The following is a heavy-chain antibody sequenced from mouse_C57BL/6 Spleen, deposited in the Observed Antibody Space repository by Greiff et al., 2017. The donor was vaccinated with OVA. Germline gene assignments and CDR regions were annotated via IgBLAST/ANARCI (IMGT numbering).Heavy chain of an antibody. CDR2: IYPRSGNT. J-gene: IGHJ1*03. D-gene: IGHD2-4*01. CDR1: GYTFTSYG. Sequence: QVQLQQSGAELARPGASVKLSCKASGYTFTSYGISWVKQRTGQGLEWIGEIYPRSGNTYYNEKFKGKATLTADKSSSTAYMELRSLTSEDSAVYFWARRRDYEYVWYCDVWRTENTDPVLS. CDR3: ARRRDYEYVWYCDV. V-gene: IGHV1-81*01.